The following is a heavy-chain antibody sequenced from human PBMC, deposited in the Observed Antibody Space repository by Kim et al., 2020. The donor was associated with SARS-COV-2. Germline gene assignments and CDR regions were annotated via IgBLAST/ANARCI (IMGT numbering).Heavy chain of an antibody. Sequence: GESLKISCKGSGYSFTSYWISWVRQMPGKGLEWMGRIDPSDSYTNYSPSFQGHVTISADKSISTAYLQWSSLKASDTAMYYCARSGIWWGATTTYYYYYGMDVWGQGTTVTVSS. V-gene: IGHV5-10-1*01. CDR3: ARSGIWWGATTTYYYYYGMDV. CDR2: IDPSDSYT. J-gene: IGHJ6*02. D-gene: IGHD1-26*01. CDR1: GYSFTSYW.